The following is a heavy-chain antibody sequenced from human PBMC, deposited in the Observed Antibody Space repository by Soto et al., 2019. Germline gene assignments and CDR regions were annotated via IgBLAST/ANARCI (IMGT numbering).Heavy chain of an antibody. J-gene: IGHJ6*03. V-gene: IGHV3-33*01. Sequence: GGSLRLSCAASGFTFSSYGMHWVRQAPGKGLEWVAVIWYDGSNKYYADSVKGRFTISRDNSKNTLYLQMNSLRAEDTAVYYCARDQSYYGSGSYYYYYYYMDVWGKGTTVTVSS. D-gene: IGHD3-10*01. CDR2: IWYDGSNK. CDR3: ARDQSYYGSGSYYYYYYYMDV. CDR1: GFTFSSYG.